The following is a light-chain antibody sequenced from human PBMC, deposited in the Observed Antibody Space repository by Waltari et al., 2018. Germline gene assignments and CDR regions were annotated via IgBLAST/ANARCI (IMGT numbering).Light chain of an antibody. J-gene: IGKJ1*01. V-gene: IGKV3-15*01. CDR1: QSVSSN. Sequence: IVMTQSPATLSVSPGERATLSCRASQSVSSNLAWYQQKPGQAPRLLIYGASTRATGIPARFSGSGSGTEFTLTISSMQSEDFAVYYCQQYNNWPTWTFGQGTKVGIK. CDR2: GAS. CDR3: QQYNNWPTWT.